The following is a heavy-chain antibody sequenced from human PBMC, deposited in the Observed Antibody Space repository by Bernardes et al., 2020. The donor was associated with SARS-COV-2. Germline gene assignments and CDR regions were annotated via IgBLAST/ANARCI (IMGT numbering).Heavy chain of an antibody. CDR2: ISSSGSYK. Sequence: GGSLRLSCAASGFAFTSYSLNWVRQAPGKGLEWISSISSSGSYKFYADSVKGRFTVSRDNAKNSQFLQMDGLGADDTAVYYCARSFGYTFAFAYFDYWGQGTLVTVSS. V-gene: IGHV3-21*01. CDR1: GFAFTSYS. CDR3: ARSFGYTFAFAYFDY. J-gene: IGHJ4*02. D-gene: IGHD5-18*01.